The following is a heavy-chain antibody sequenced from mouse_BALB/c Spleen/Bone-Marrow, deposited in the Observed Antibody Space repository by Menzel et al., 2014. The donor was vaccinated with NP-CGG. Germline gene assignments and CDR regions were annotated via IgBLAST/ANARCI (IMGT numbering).Heavy chain of an antibody. CDR1: GFALSSFG. CDR3: TRGGNWDDFDY. Sequence: EVKVVESGGGLVQPGGSRKLSCAASGFALSSFGMHWVRQAPEKGLEWVAYISSGSSTIFYADTVKGRFTVSRDNPKNTLFLQMTSLRSEDTAMYYCTRGGNWDDFDYWGQGTTLTVSS. J-gene: IGHJ2*01. D-gene: IGHD4-1*01. CDR2: ISSGSSTI. V-gene: IGHV5-17*02.